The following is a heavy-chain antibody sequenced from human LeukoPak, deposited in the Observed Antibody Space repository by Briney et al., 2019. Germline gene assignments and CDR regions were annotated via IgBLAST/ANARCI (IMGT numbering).Heavy chain of an antibody. J-gene: IGHJ4*02. V-gene: IGHV3-53*01. D-gene: IGHD6-13*01. CDR1: GLTVSSNY. CDR3: ARGAGPFDY. CDR2: IYSGGST. Sequence: GGSLRLSCAAPGLTVSSNYMSWVRQAPGKGLEWVSVIYSGGSTYYADSVKGRFTISRDNSKNTLYLQMNSLRAEDTAVYYCARGAGPFDYWGQGTLVTVSS.